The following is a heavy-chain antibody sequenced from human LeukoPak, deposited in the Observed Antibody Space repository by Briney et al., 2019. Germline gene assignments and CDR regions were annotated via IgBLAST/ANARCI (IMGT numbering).Heavy chain of an antibody. D-gene: IGHD3-22*01. CDR1: GYTFTGYY. CDR2: INAGNGNT. CDR3: AWWGATYYYDSSGYPYFDY. J-gene: IGHJ4*02. V-gene: IGHV1-3*01. Sequence: ASVKVSCKASGYTFTGYYMHWVRQAPGQGLEWMGWINAGNGNTKYSQKFQGRVTITRDTSASTAYMELSSLRSEDTAVYYCAWWGATYYYDSSGYPYFDYWGQGTLVTVSS.